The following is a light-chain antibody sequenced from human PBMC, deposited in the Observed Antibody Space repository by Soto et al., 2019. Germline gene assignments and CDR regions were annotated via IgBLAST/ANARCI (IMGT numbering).Light chain of an antibody. CDR1: QSVLYSSNDKNY. V-gene: IGKV4-1*01. CDR2: WAS. J-gene: IGKJ4*01. Sequence: DIVMTQSPDSLAVSLGERATINCKSSQSVLYSSNDKNYLAWYQQKPGQPPKLIIYWASTRESGVPDRFSGSGSGTDFTLTISSLQAEDVAVYYCQQYYSPPLTFGGGTKVEI. CDR3: QQYYSPPLT.